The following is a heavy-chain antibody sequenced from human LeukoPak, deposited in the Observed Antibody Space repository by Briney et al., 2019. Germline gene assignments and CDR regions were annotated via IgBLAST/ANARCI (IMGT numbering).Heavy chain of an antibody. CDR2: IIPIFGTA. CDR1: GGTFSSYA. Sequence: ASVKVSCKASGGTFSSYAISWVRQAPGQGLEWMGGIIPIFGTANYAQKFQGRVTITADESTSTAYMELSSLRSEDTAVYYCARDPRYYDSSGLVWEFDYWGQGTLVTVSS. D-gene: IGHD3-22*01. J-gene: IGHJ4*02. CDR3: ARDPRYYDSSGLVWEFDY. V-gene: IGHV1-69*13.